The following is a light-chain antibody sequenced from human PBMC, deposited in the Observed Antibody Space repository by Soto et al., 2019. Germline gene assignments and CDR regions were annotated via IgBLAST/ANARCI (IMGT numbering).Light chain of an antibody. CDR1: QSVRGTS. CDR2: GAS. Sequence: EIVLTQSPATLSLSPGERVTLSCGASQSVRGTSIAWYQHKPGLAPRLLVYGASRRATGIPDRFSGSGSGTDFTLTISRLEPEDFAVYYCHHYGDSPPYSFGQGTKVEI. V-gene: IGKV3D-20*01. CDR3: HHYGDSPPYS. J-gene: IGKJ2*01.